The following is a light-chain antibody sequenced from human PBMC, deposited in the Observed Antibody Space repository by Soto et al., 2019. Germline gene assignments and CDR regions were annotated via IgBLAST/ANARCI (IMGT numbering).Light chain of an antibody. V-gene: IGLV1-51*01. J-gene: IGLJ3*02. Sequence: QSVLTQSPSVSAAPGQKVTISCSGSSSNIGNNYVSWYQQLPGTAPKLLIYDNNKRPSGIPDRFSGSKSGTSGTLDITGLQTGDEADYYCSSYTSSSTEVFGGGTKLTVL. CDR2: DNN. CDR1: SSNIGNNY. CDR3: SSYTSSSTEV.